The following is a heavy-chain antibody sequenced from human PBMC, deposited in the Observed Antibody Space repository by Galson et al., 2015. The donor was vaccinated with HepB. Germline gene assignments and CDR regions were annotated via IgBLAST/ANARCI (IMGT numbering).Heavy chain of an antibody. J-gene: IGHJ6*02. V-gene: IGHV4-31*03. CDR1: GGSISSGGYY. D-gene: IGHD3-22*01. CDR3: ARDLEYYYDSSGYVGDYYGMDV. CDR2: IYYSGST. Sequence: LSLTCTVSGGSISSGGYYWSWIRQHPGKGLEWIGYIYYSGSTYYNPSLKSRVTISVDTSKNQFSLKLSSVTAADTAVYYCARDLEYYYDSSGYVGDYYGMDVWGQGTTVTVSS.